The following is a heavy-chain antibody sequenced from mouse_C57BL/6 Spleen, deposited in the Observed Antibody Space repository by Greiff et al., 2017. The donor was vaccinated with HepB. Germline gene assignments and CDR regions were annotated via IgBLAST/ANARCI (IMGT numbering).Heavy chain of an antibody. CDR2: ISYDGSN. CDR3: ARDDYDGCWFAY. J-gene: IGHJ3*01. D-gene: IGHD2-4*01. Sequence: ESGPGLVKPSQSLSLTCSVTGYSITSGYYWNWIRQFPGNKLEWMGYISYDGSNNYNPSLKNRISITRDTSKNQFFLKLNSVTTEDTATYYCARDDYDGCWFAYWGQGTLVTVSA. CDR1: GYSITSGYY. V-gene: IGHV3-6*01.